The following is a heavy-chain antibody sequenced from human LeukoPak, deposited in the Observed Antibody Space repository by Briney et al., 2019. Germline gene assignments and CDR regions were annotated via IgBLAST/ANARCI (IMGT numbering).Heavy chain of an antibody. V-gene: IGHV1-69*13. CDR2: IIPIFGTA. CDR3: AKDEGQWPAHFDY. CDR1: GGTFSSYA. J-gene: IGHJ4*02. D-gene: IGHD6-19*01. Sequence: VASVKVSCKASGGTFSSYAISWVRQAPGQGLEWMGGIIPIFGTANYAQKFQGRVTITADESTSTAYMELSSLRPEDTAVYYCAKDEGQWPAHFDYWGQGTLVTVSS.